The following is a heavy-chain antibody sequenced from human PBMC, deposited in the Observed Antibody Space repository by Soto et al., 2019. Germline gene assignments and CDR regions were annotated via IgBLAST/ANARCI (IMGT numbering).Heavy chain of an antibody. V-gene: IGHV1-3*01. J-gene: IGHJ2*01. CDR3: TIGGSLYLYFDL. CDR2: INAGNGNT. Sequence: QVQLVQSGAEVKKPGASVKVSCKASGYTFTSYAMHWVRQAPGQRLEWMGWINAGNGNTKYSQKFQGRVTITRDTSASTAYMELSSLRSEDTAVYDCTIGGSLYLYFDLWGRGTLVTVSS. CDR1: GYTFTSYA. D-gene: IGHD1-26*01.